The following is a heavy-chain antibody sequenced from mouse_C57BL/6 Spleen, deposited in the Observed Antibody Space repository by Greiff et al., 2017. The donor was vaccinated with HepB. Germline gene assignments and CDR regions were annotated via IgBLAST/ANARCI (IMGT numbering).Heavy chain of an antibody. J-gene: IGHJ2*01. CDR3: ARNRGTTVFFDY. CDR1: GFSFTSYG. V-gene: IGHV2-2*01. Sequence: QVQLQQSGPGLVQPSQSLSITCTVSGFSFTSYGVHWVRQSPGKGLEWLGVIWSGGSTDYNAAFISRVNISTDNSKSQVCFKMNSLQADDTAIYDCARNRGTTVFFDYWGQGTTLTVSS. CDR2: IWSGGST. D-gene: IGHD1-1*01.